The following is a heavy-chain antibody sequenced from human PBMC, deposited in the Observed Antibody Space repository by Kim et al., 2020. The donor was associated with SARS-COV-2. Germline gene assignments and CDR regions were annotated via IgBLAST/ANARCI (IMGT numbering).Heavy chain of an antibody. CDR2: INHSGST. Sequence: SETLSLTCAVYGGSFSGYYWSWIRQPPGKGLEWIGEINHSGSTNYNPSLKSRVTISVDTSKNQFSLKLSSVTAADTAVYYCARSRQYYYGSGRHHDYWGQGTLVTVSS. D-gene: IGHD3-10*01. V-gene: IGHV4-34*01. J-gene: IGHJ4*02. CDR1: GGSFSGYY. CDR3: ARSRQYYYGSGRHHDY.